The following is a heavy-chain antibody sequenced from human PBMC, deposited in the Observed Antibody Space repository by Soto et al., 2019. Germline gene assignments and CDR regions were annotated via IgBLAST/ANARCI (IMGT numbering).Heavy chain of an antibody. CDR2: IRSSSSTI. CDR1: GFTFSSYS. J-gene: IGHJ3*02. CDR3: ARDGCSGGSCYPNYAFDI. D-gene: IGHD2-15*01. Sequence: EVQLVESGGGLVQPGGSLRLSCAASGFTFSSYSMNWVRQAPGKGLEWVSYIRSSSSTIYYADSVKGRFTISRDNAKNSLYLQMHRLRAEYTAVYDCARDGCSGGSCYPNYAFDIWGQGTMVTVSS. V-gene: IGHV3-48*01.